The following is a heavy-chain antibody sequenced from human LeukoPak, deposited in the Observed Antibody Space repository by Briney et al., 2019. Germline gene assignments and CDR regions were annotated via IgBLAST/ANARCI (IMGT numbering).Heavy chain of an antibody. CDR2: ISSSSSYI. CDR1: GFTFSSYS. J-gene: IGHJ6*03. V-gene: IGHV3-21*01. D-gene: IGHD2-2*01. CDR3: ARNGCSSTSCYYYYYHYYMDV. Sequence: GGSLRLSCAASGFTFSSYSMNWVRQAPGKGLEWVSSISSSSSYIYYADSVKGRFTISRDNAKNSLYLQMNSLRAEDTAVYYCARNGCSSTSCYYYYYHYYMDVWGKGTTVTVSS.